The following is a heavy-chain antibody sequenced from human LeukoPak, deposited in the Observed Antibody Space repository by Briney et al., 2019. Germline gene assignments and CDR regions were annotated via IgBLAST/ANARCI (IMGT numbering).Heavy chain of an antibody. V-gene: IGHV3-7*03. D-gene: IGHD1-14*01. Sequence: PGGSLRLSCAASGFSFSNYWMSWVRQAPGKGLEWVANIKQDESEKDYVDSVKGRFTISRDNAKNSLYLQMNSLRAEDTAVYYCAKPARTDYADYWGQGTLVTVSS. CDR3: AKPARTDYADY. CDR1: GFSFSNYW. J-gene: IGHJ4*02. CDR2: IKQDESEK.